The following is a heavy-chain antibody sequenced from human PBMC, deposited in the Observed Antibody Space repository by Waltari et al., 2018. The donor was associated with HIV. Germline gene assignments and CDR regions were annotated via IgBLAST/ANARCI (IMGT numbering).Heavy chain of an antibody. Sequence: QLQLQESGLGLAKPQEPLSLTCTVSGDPVSSTYYFCSWVRQPTGKGLEWIGYIYYTGSTNYNPSLESRVSISVDTSQNQFSLKLSSVTAADTAVYYCAREDKLWFGGGALDIWGQGTMVTVSS. CDR3: AREDKLWFGGGALDI. D-gene: IGHD3-10*01. J-gene: IGHJ3*02. CDR2: IYYTGST. CDR1: GDPVSSTYYF. V-gene: IGHV4-61*01.